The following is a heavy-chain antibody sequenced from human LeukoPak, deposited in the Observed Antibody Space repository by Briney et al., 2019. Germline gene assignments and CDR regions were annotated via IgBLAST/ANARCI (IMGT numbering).Heavy chain of an antibody. D-gene: IGHD6-19*01. Sequence: SETLSLTCTVSGGSVSSGSYYWSWIRQPPGKGLEWIGYIYYSGSTNYNPSLKSRVTISVDTSKNQFSLKLSSVTAADTAVYYCARGYSSGWGLYWYFDLWGRGTQVTVSS. J-gene: IGHJ2*01. CDR3: ARGYSSGWGLYWYFDL. V-gene: IGHV4-61*01. CDR1: GGSVSSGSYY. CDR2: IYYSGST.